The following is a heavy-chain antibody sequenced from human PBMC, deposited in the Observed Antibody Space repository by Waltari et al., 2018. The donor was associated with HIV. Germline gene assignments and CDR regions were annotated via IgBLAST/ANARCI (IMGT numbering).Heavy chain of an antibody. J-gene: IGHJ4*02. CDR3: AILIAAAGDFDY. CDR1: GVALRSYV. D-gene: IGHD6-13*01. V-gene: IGHV3-23*04. Sequence: EVQLVESGGGLVQPGGSLRLSCAASGVALRSYVMSWVRQAPGKGLEWVSTISGSDGNTYYPDSVQGRFTISRDNSKNTLFLQLNSLRAEDTAVYYCAILIAAAGDFDYWGQGTLVTVSS. CDR2: ISGSDGNT.